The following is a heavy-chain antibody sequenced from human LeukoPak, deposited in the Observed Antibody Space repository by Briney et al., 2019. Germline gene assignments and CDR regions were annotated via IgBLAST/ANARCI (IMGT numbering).Heavy chain of an antibody. CDR3: ARVVVVPAAMSYNWFDP. D-gene: IGHD2-2*01. CDR1: GYSISSGYY. Sequence: PSETLSLTCAVSGYSISSGYYWGWIRQPPGKGLEWSGSIYHSGSTYYNPSLKSRVTISVDTSKNQFSLKLSSVTAADTAVYYCARVVVVPAAMSYNWFDPWGQGTLVTVSS. V-gene: IGHV4-38-2*01. CDR2: IYHSGST. J-gene: IGHJ5*02.